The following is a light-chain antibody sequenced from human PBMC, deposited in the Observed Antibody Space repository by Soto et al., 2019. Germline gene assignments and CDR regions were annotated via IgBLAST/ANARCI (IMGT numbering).Light chain of an antibody. Sequence: QSVLTQPASVSGFPGQSITISCTGTSSDVDGYNYVSWYQHHPGKAPKLIIYDVSNRPSGVSNRFSGSKSGNTASLTISGLQPEDEADYYCSSYTTSNTRQIVFGTGTKVTVL. CDR3: SSYTTSNTRQIV. V-gene: IGLV2-14*03. J-gene: IGLJ1*01. CDR2: DVS. CDR1: SSDVDGYNY.